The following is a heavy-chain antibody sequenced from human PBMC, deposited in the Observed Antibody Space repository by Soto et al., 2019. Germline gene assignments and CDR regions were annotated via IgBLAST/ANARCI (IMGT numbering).Heavy chain of an antibody. Sequence: GGSLRLSCAASGFTFSNAWMSWVRQAPGKGLEWVGRIKSKTDGGTTDYAAPVKGRFTISRDDSKNTLYLQMNSLRAEDTAVYFCARDNRGTFDYWGQGALVTVSS. D-gene: IGHD7-27*01. J-gene: IGHJ4*02. CDR3: ARDNRGTFDY. V-gene: IGHV3-15*01. CDR1: GFTFSNAW. CDR2: IKSKTDGGTT.